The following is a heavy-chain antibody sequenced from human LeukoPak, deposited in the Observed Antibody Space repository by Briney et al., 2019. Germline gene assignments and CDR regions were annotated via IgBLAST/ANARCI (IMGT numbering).Heavy chain of an antibody. CDR2: IYSGDST. J-gene: IGHJ4*02. V-gene: IGHV3-66*01. Sequence: GGSLRLSCAASGFTVSTNYMSWVRQAPGKGLEWVSVIYSGDSTYYADSVKGRFTISRDISKNTLYLQMNSLRAEDTAVYYCAREDSYYYGSGSYPFDYWGQGTLVTVSS. CDR3: AREDSYYYGSGSYPFDY. D-gene: IGHD3-10*01. CDR1: GFTVSTNY.